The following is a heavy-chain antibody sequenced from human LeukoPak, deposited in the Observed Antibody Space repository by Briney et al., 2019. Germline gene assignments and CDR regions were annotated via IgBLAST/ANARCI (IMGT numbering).Heavy chain of an antibody. V-gene: IGHV4-59*01. J-gene: IGHJ4*02. CDR3: ARSGSRGYYY. CDR1: GASISSYY. CDR2: IHYSGSS. Sequence: LETLSLTCTVSGASISSYYWTWIRQPPGKGLEWIGYIHYSGSSNHNPSLKSRATISVDTSKNQISLKLTSVTAADTAVYYCARSGSRGYYYWGQGTLVTVSS. D-gene: IGHD3-22*01.